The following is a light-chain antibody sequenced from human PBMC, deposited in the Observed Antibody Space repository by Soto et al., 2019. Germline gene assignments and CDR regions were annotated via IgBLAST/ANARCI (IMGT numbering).Light chain of an antibody. CDR2: AAS. CDR1: QSVSSRY. CDR3: HQYASSRT. Sequence: ENVLTQSPVTLSLSPGERATLSCRASQSVSSRYFAWYQQKPGQAPRLLIYAASSRAAGIPDRFSGSGSGTDFSLTISRLEPEDFAVYYCHQYASSRTFGPGTKVE. J-gene: IGKJ1*01. V-gene: IGKV3-20*01.